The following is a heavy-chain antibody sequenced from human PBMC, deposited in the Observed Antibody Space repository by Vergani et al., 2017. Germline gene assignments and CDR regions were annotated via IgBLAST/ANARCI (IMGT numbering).Heavy chain of an antibody. D-gene: IGHD3-22*01. CDR1: GYTFTGYY. V-gene: IGHV1-2*02. Sequence: QVQLVQSGAEVKKPGASVKVSCKASGYTFTGYYMHWVRQAPGQGLEWMGWINPNSGGTNYAQKFQGRVTMTRDTSISTAYMELSRLRSDDTAVYYCAIAYYDSSGYWRVHYYYGMDVWGQGTTVTVSS. CDR3: AIAYYDSSGYWRVHYYYGMDV. J-gene: IGHJ6*02. CDR2: INPNSGGT.